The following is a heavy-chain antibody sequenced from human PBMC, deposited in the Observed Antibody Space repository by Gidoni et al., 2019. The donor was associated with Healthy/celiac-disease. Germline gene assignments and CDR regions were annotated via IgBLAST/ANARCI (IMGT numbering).Heavy chain of an antibody. CDR2: ISSSSSYI. CDR1: GFTFSSYS. D-gene: IGHD6-6*01. CDR3: ARDEQLESLGFDY. J-gene: IGHJ4*02. V-gene: IGHV3-21*01. Sequence: EVQLVESGGGLVKPGGSLRPPCAAPGFTFSSYSMNWVPKAPGKGLEWVSAISSSSSYIYYADSVKGRFTISRDNAKNSLYLQMNSLRAEDTAVYYCARDEQLESLGFDYWGQGTLVTVSS.